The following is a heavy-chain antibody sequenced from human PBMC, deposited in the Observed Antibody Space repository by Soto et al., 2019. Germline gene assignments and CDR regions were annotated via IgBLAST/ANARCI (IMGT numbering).Heavy chain of an antibody. V-gene: IGHV3-23*01. CDR1: GFTFSRYA. CDR2: ISGSGGST. J-gene: IGHJ6*02. Sequence: GGSLRLSCAASGFTFSRYAMSWGRQAPGKGLEWVSAISGSGGSTYYADSVKGRFTISRDNSKNTLYLQMNSLRAEDTAVYYCAKGGGSWSYYYYGMDVWGQGTTVTVSS. D-gene: IGHD2-15*01. CDR3: AKGGGSWSYYYYGMDV.